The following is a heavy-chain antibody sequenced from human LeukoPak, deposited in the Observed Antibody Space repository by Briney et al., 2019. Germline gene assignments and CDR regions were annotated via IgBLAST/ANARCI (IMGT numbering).Heavy chain of an antibody. Sequence: GGSLRLSCAASGFTFSSYGMHWVRQAPGKGLEWVAFIRYDGSNKYYADSVKGRFTISRDNSKNTLYLQMNSLRAEDTAVYYCAKLGYWTTVTTYYYYYCMDVWGKGTTVTISS. V-gene: IGHV3-30*02. CDR3: AKLGYWTTVTTYYYYYCMDV. CDR1: GFTFSSYG. CDR2: IRYDGSNK. J-gene: IGHJ6*03. D-gene: IGHD4-17*01.